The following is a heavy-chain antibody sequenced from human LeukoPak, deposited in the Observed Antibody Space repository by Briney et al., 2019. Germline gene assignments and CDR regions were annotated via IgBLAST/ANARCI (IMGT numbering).Heavy chain of an antibody. CDR2: IIPIFGTA. J-gene: IGHJ3*02. CDR3: ARCGGDCYVAFDI. V-gene: IGHV1-69*13. D-gene: IGHD2-21*02. CDR1: GYTFTSYY. Sequence: GASVKVSCKASGYTFTSYYMHWVRQAPGQGLEWMGGIIPIFGTANYAQKFQGRVTITADESTSTAYMELSSLRSEDTAVYYCARCGGDCYVAFDIWGQGTMVTVSS.